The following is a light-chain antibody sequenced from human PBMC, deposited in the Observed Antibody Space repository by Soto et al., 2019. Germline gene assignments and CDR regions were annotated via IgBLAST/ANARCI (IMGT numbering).Light chain of an antibody. J-gene: IGKJ4*01. V-gene: IGKV1-39*01. CDR2: AAS. Sequence: DIQTTQSPSSLSASVGDRVTITCRASQNIVNYLNWYQQKPGKAPKLLIYAASSLQRGVPSRFSGSGSGTDFTLTITTLQPEDFSTFYCQQSYSVPLTFGGGTKVDIK. CDR1: QNIVNY. CDR3: QQSYSVPLT.